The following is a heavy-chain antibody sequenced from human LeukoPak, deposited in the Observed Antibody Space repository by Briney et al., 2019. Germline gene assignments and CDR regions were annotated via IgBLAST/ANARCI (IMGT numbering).Heavy chain of an antibody. CDR2: ISYDGSNK. D-gene: IGHD1-26*01. V-gene: IGHV3-30*04. J-gene: IGHJ4*02. CDR3: AKGGYSGSYLLDY. CDR1: GFTFSYYA. Sequence: PGRSLRLSCAASGFTFSYYAMHWVRQAPGKGLEWVAVISYDGSNKYYADSVKGRFTISRDNSKNTLYLQMNSLRAEDTAVYYCAKGGYSGSYLLDYWGQGTLVTVSS.